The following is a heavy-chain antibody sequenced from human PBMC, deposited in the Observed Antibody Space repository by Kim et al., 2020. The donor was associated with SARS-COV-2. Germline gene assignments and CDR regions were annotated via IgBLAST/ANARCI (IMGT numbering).Heavy chain of an antibody. V-gene: IGHV3-7*01. CDR1: GFTFSSYW. J-gene: IGHJ4*02. CDR3: VRDTSRGGTPFD. CDR2: IKQDGSQK. D-gene: IGHD3-10*01. Sequence: GGSLRLSCAASGFTFSSYWMSWVRQAPGKGLEWVATIKQDGSQKCCVDSVKGRFTISRDNAKNSLDLQMSSLRADDTAIYYCVRDTSRGGTPFDWGQGTLDTVSS.